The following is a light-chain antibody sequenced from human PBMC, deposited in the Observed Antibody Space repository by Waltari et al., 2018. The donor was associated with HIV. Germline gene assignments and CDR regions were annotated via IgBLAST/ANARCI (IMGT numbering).Light chain of an antibody. J-gene: IGLJ2*01. Sequence: QSALTQPRPVSGSPGRPVTNSCTRTTSDVGGHDYVSWFQQPPGKAPKLLVYDVTKRPSGVPNRFSGSKSGSTASLTISGLQAEDQGDYYCCSYAGGSTLFGGGTKLTVL. CDR1: TSDVGGHDY. CDR3: CSYAGGSTL. V-gene: IGLV2-11*01. CDR2: DVT.